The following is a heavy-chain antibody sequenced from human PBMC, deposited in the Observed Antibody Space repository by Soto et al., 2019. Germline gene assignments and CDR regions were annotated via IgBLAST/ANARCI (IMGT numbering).Heavy chain of an antibody. D-gene: IGHD3-10*01. CDR2: INAGNGNT. Sequence: ASVPVSCKASWNTNMHWVRQAPGQRPEWMGWINAGNGNTKYSQKFQGRVTITRDTSASTAYMELSSLRSEDTAVYYCASNVYYYGSGNYLADVWGQGTTVTVS. J-gene: IGHJ6*02. CDR1: WNTN. CDR3: ASNVYYYGSGNYLADV. V-gene: IGHV1-3*01.